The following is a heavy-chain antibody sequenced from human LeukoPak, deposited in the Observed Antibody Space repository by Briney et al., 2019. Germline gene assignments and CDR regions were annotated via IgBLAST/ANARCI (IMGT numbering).Heavy chain of an antibody. CDR1: GFTFTSYN. Sequence: PGRSLRLSCVTSGFTFTSYNMNWVRQAPGQGLEWVSYISGSGDAIFYADSVRGRFTISRDNAKNSVSLQMNSLRVDDTAVYYCARTYGRHSLDIRGQGVLVTVSS. CDR2: ISGSGDAI. D-gene: IGHD4-17*01. CDR3: ARTYGRHSLDI. V-gene: IGHV3-48*01. J-gene: IGHJ4*02.